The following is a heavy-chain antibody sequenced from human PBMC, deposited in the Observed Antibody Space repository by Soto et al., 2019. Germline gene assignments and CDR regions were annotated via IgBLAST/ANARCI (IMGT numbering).Heavy chain of an antibody. V-gene: IGHV5-51*01. CDR1: GYSFTSYW. CDR3: ARWYSSGLYYLDY. CDR2: IYPGDSDT. Sequence: PGESLKISCKGSGYSFTSYWIAWVRQMPGKGLECMGIIYPGDSDTRYSPSFQGQVTISADKSSAYLQWNSLEASDTAMYFCARWYSSGLYYLDYWGQGTQVTVSS. D-gene: IGHD6-19*01. J-gene: IGHJ4*02.